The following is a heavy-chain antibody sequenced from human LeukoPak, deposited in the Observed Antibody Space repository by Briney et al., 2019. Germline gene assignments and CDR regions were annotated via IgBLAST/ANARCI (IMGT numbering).Heavy chain of an antibody. CDR1: GFTFSSYA. CDR2: ISGSGGST. V-gene: IGHV3-23*01. D-gene: IGHD3-10*01. J-gene: IGHJ4*02. Sequence: GGSLRLSCAASGFTFSSYAMSWARQAPGKGLEWVSAISGSGGSTYYADSVKGRFTISRDNSKNTLYLQMNSLRAEDTAVYYCAKGSYYGSGSIGYYFDYWGQGTLVTVSS. CDR3: AKGSYYGSGSIGYYFDY.